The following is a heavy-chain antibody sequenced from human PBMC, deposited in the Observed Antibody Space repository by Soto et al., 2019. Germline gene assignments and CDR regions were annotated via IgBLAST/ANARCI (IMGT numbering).Heavy chain of an antibody. CDR3: ARVHSYLGSNYFEP. J-gene: IGHJ5*02. CDR2: IDWDDKT. Sequence: TLSLTCTVSGGSISTRSSYWGWLRQPPGKALEWLARIDWDDKTYYSTSLRTRLTISKDTSRNQVVLTVTNMDPVDTATYYCARVHSYLGSNYFEPWGQGTLVTVSS. CDR1: GGSISTRSSY. D-gene: IGHD1-7*01. V-gene: IGHV2-70*11.